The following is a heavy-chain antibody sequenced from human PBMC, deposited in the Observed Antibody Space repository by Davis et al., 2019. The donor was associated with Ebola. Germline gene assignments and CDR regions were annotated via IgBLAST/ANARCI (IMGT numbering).Heavy chain of an antibody. CDR2: INHSGST. D-gene: IGHD5-12*01. V-gene: IGHV4-39*07. Sequence: GSLRLSCTVSGGSISSSSYYWGWIRQPPGKGLEWIGEINHSGSTNYNPSLKSRVTISVDTSKNQFSLKLSSVTAADTAVYYCAREPFVNSGYGYGMDVWGQGTTVTVSS. CDR3: AREPFVNSGYGYGMDV. CDR1: GGSISSSSYY. J-gene: IGHJ6*02.